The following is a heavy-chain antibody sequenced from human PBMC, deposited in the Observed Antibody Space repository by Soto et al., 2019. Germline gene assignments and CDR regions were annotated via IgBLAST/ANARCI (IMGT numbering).Heavy chain of an antibody. CDR1: GGSISSYY. V-gene: IGHV4-59*08. J-gene: IGHJ6*03. CDR2: IYYSGST. Sequence: SETLSLTCTVSGGSISSYYWSWIRQPPGKGLEWIGYIYYSGSTNYNPSLKSRVTISVDTSKNQFSLNLTSVTAADTAVYYGARLPENYYYYMDVWGKGTTVTAP. CDR3: ARLPENYYYYMDV.